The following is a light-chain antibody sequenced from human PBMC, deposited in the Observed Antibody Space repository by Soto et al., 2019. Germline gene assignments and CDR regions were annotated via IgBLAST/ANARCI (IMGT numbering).Light chain of an antibody. V-gene: IGKV1-27*01. CDR2: AAS. Sequence: DIQMTQSPSSLSASVGVRVTITCRASQGISNYLAWYQQKPGKVPKLLIYAASTLQSGVPSRFSGSESGTDFTLTISSLQPEDVATYYYQKYNSAPWTFGQGTKVEIK. CDR3: QKYNSAPWT. J-gene: IGKJ1*01. CDR1: QGISNY.